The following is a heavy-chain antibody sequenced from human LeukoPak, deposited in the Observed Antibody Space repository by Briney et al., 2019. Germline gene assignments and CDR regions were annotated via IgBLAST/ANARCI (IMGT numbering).Heavy chain of an antibody. CDR2: LHYGGST. CDR1: GGSTSSSSYY. V-gene: IGHV4-39*01. CDR3: ARLTFHYDGSGYYFDY. D-gene: IGHD3-22*01. J-gene: IGHJ4*02. Sequence: SETLSLTCTVSGGSTSSSSYYWGWIRQPPGKGLEWIGSLHYGGSTYYNPSLKSRVTISVDTSKKQISLKQNSVTAADTAVYYCARLTFHYDGSGYYFDYWGQGTLVTVSS.